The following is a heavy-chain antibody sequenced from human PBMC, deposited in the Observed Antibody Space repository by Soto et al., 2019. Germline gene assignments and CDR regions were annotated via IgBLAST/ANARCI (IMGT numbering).Heavy chain of an antibody. J-gene: IGHJ6*02. Sequence: QVQLVQSGAEVKKPGSSVKVSCKASGGTFSSYAISWVRQAPGQGLEWMGGIIPIFGTANYAQKFQGRVTITADESTSTAYMELSSLRSEDTAVYYCAREGHKGHFDWLLNYYCYGMDVWGQGTTVTVSS. CDR2: IIPIFGTA. V-gene: IGHV1-69*01. CDR3: AREGHKGHFDWLLNYYCYGMDV. D-gene: IGHD3-9*01. CDR1: GGTFSSYA.